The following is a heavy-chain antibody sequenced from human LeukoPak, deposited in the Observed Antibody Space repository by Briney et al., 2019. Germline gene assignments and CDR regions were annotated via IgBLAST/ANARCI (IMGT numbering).Heavy chain of an antibody. CDR3: ARDRIVVEYYFDY. V-gene: IGHV1-3*03. D-gene: IGHD2-15*01. CDR1: GYTFTSNA. CDR2: INAGNGNT. Sequence: VASVKVSCKASGYTFTSNALGWVRQAPGQRLEWMGWINAGNGNTKYSQEFQGRVTITRDTSASTAYMELSSLRSEDMAVYYCARDRIVVEYYFDYWDQGTLVTVSS. J-gene: IGHJ4*02.